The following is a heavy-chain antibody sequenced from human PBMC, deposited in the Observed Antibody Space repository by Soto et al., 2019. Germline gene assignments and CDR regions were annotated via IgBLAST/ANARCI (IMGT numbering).Heavy chain of an antibody. D-gene: IGHD1-1*01. CDR3: VRGTPTPGLNI. Sequence: PGGSLSLSCVGSGFRFSDYPLNWVRQALGQGLEWVDNTNRRGTSTNYVDSVRGRFSTSRDNTRNSFYLNMDSLRVGDTATYYCVRGTPTPGLNIWGRGTTVTDSS. CDR1: GFRFSDYP. J-gene: IGHJ6*02. CDR2: TNRRGTST. V-gene: IGHV3-7*03.